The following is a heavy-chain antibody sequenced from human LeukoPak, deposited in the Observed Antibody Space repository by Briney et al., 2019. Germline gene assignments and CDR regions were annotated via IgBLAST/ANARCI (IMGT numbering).Heavy chain of an antibody. J-gene: IGHJ6*02. D-gene: IGHD3-3*01. Sequence: PSETLSLTCAVYGGSFSGYYWSWSRQPPGKGLEWIGEINHSGSTNYNPSLKSRVTISVDTSKNQFSLKLSSVTAADTAVYYCARVRFLEWLLYPHYYGMDVWGQGTTVTVSS. CDR2: INHSGST. CDR3: ARVRFLEWLLYPHYYGMDV. V-gene: IGHV4-34*01. CDR1: GGSFSGYY.